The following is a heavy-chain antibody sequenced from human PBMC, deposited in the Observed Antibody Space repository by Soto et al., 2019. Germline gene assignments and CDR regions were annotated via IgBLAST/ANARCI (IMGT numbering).Heavy chain of an antibody. CDR3: ARADDGSGYCRDAFDI. V-gene: IGHV3-23*01. CDR2: ISGSGGST. CDR1: GFTFSSYA. D-gene: IGHD3-22*01. Sequence: GGSLRLSCAASGFTFSSYAMSWVRQAPGKGLEWVSAISGSGGSTYYADSVKGRFTISRDNSKNTLYLQMNSLRAEAKAVDDCARADDGSGYCRDAFDIWGQGTMVTVSS. J-gene: IGHJ3*02.